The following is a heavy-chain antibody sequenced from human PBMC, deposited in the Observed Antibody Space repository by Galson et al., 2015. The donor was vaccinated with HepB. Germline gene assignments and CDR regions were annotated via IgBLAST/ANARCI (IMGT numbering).Heavy chain of an antibody. CDR2: INPNNGDT. D-gene: IGHD3-10*01. J-gene: IGHJ4*02. CDR1: AYAFIGYY. CDR3: ASPSSSGSYSPDY. Sequence: SVKASCKASAYAFIGYYLHWVRQAPGQGLEWMGRINPNNGDTNYAQNFQGRVTMTTDTSISTAYMELSGLRSDDTAIYYCASPSSSGSYSPDYWGRGTLVTVSS. V-gene: IGHV1-2*06.